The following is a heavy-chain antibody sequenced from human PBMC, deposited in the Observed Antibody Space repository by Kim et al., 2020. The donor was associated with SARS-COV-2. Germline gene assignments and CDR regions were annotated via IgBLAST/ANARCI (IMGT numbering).Heavy chain of an antibody. CDR3: VKYSGSHRGDY. J-gene: IGHJ4*02. CDR1: GFTFSSYA. V-gene: IGHV3-64D*06. Sequence: GGSLRLSCSASGFTFSSYAMHWVRQAPGKGLEYVSAISSNGGSTYYADSVKGRFTISRDNSKNTLYLQMSSLRAEDTAVYYCVKYSGSHRGDYWGQGTLVTVSS. D-gene: IGHD1-26*01. CDR2: ISSNGGST.